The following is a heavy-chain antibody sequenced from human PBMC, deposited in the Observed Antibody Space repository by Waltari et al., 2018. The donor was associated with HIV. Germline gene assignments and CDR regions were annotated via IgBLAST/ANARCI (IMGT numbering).Heavy chain of an antibody. CDR3: VKDAYYFDDTTRRYGLDV. V-gene: IGHV3-9*01. CDR2: INWSGSGR. CDR1: GFRFNNYG. J-gene: IGHJ6*02. D-gene: IGHD3-22*01. Sequence: EVQLVEFGGGLVQPGRSLRLSCAASGFRFNNYGMHWVRQAPGKGREWGSGINWSGSGREYAASVKGRFSVSRDNAKNSLFLQMNSLRPEDTAVYYCVKDAYYFDDTTRRYGLDVWGQGTTVTVSS.